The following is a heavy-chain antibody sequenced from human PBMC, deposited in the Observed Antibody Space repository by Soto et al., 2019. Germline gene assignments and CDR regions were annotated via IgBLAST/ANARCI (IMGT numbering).Heavy chain of an antibody. CDR3: ARGRLDTAMVLDYYYGMDV. D-gene: IGHD5-18*01. CDR2: IIPIFGTA. CDR1: GGTFSSYA. V-gene: IGHV1-69*13. J-gene: IGHJ6*02. Sequence: SVKVSCKASGGTFSSYAISWVRQAPGQGLEWMGGIIPIFGTANYAQKFQGRVTITADESTSTAYMELSSLRSEDTAVCYCARGRLDTAMVLDYYYGMDVWGQGTTVTVSS.